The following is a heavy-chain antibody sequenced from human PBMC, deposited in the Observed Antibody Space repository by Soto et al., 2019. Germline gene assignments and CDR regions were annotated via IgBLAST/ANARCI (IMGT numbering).Heavy chain of an antibody. CDR1: GFNFNIDA. V-gene: IGHV3-30-3*01. CDR3: ARDTGDGTFDF. J-gene: IGHJ4*02. CDR2: MSPGGNSQ. Sequence: GGSLRLSCAAPGFNFNIDALHWIRQAPGEGLEWVAVMSPGGNSQYYADSVKGRFTISRDTSASTAYMELTSLRSEDTAVYYCARDTGDGTFDFWGQGTLVTVSS. D-gene: IGHD7-27*01.